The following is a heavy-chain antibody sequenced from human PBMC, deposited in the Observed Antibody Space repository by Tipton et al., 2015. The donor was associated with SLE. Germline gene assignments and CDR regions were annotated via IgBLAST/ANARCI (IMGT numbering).Heavy chain of an antibody. CDR1: GFTVSFNY. CDR2: MFSADRT. V-gene: IGHV3-66*02. CDR3: ARDGGGYWGCS. D-gene: IGHD3-16*01. J-gene: IGHJ5*02. Sequence: SLRLSCADSGFTVSFNYMTWVRQAPGKGLEWVSFMFSADRTSYTDSVKGRFTISRDNSKRTLYLQMSSLRPEDTAVYYCARDGGGYWGCSWGQGTLVIVSS.